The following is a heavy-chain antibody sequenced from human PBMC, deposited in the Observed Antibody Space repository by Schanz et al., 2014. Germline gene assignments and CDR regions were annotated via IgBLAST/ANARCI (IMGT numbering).Heavy chain of an antibody. D-gene: IGHD3-22*01. CDR3: AKDVRGYYKPFDY. J-gene: IGHJ4*02. V-gene: IGHV3-23*01. CDR1: GFSLSSYN. Sequence: VQLLESGGGLFKPGGSLRLSCAASGFSLSSYNMNWVRQAPGKGLEWVSLISGSGRNTYYADSVKGRFTISRDNSKNTLYLQMNILRAEDTAVYYCAKDVRGYYKPFDYWGQGTLVTVSS. CDR2: ISGSGRNT.